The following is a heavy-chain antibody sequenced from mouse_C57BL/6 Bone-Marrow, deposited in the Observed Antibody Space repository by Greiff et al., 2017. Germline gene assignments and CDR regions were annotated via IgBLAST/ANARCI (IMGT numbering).Heavy chain of an antibody. CDR1: GYTFTSYT. CDR3: ARRGKLRHYFDY. V-gene: IGHV1-4*01. CDR2: LNPSSGYT. J-gene: IGHJ2*01. Sequence: QVQLQQSGAELARPGASVKMSCKASGYTFTSYTMHWVKQRPGQGLEWIGYLNPSSGYTKYNQKFKDKATLTADKSSSTAYMQLSSLTSEDSAVYYCARRGKLRHYFDYWGQGTTLTVSS. D-gene: IGHD3-2*02.